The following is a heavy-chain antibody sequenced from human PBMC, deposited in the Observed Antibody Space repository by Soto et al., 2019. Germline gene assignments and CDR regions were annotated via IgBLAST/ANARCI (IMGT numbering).Heavy chain of an antibody. V-gene: IGHV4-59*08. CDR3: ARHSNEYRKSLDY. Sequence: SETLSLTCTVSGGSISGYYWSWIRQPPGKGLEWIAYIYYSGSSNSNPSLKSRVTISVDTSKNQFSLKLSSVTAADTAVYYCARHSNEYRKSLDYWGQGTLVTVSS. J-gene: IGHJ4*02. CDR2: IYYSGSS. CDR1: GGSISGYY. D-gene: IGHD1-1*01.